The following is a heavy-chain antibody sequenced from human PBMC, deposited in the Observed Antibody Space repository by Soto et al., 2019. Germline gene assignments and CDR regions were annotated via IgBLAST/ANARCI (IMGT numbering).Heavy chain of an antibody. D-gene: IGHD3-22*01. V-gene: IGHV4-61*08. Sequence: SETLSLTCTVSGGSVSSTDYYWNWILQPPGKGLEWIVYVYYSGSTNYNPSLKSRVTISVDTSKNQFSLKLSSVTAADTAVYYCARGLASYAYYYDSSGYYLDWFDPWGQGTLVTVS. CDR3: ARGLASYAYYYDSSGYYLDWFDP. CDR1: GGSVSSTDYY. J-gene: IGHJ5*02. CDR2: VYYSGST.